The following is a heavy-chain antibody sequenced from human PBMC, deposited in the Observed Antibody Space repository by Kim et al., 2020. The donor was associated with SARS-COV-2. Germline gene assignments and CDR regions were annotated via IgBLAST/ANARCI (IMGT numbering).Heavy chain of an antibody. CDR2: IYYSGGT. D-gene: IGHD5-12*01. CDR1: GGSISSYY. J-gene: IGHJ6*02. CDR3: ARYSGYGTYYYYGMDV. Sequence: SETLSLTCTVSGGSISSYYWSWIRQPPGKGLEWIGYIYYSGGTNYNPSLKSRVTISVDTSKNQFSLKLSSVTAADTAVYYCARYSGYGTYYYYGMDVWGQGTTVTVSS. V-gene: IGHV4-59*13.